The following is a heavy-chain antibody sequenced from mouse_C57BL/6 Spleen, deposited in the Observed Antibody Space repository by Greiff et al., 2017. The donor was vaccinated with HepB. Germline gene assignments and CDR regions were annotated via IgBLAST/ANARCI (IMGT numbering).Heavy chain of an antibody. J-gene: IGHJ4*01. D-gene: IGHD3-2*02. CDR1: GFSLTSYG. V-gene: IGHV2-6*03. CDR3: ARGDSSGYDYYAMDY. CDR2: IWSDGST. Sequence: VKLMESGPGLVAPSQSLSITCTVSGFSLTSYGVHWVRQPPGKGLEWLVVIWSDGSTTYNSALKSRLSISKDNSKSQVFLKMNSLQTDDTAMYYCARGDSSGYDYYAMDYWGQGTSVTVSS.